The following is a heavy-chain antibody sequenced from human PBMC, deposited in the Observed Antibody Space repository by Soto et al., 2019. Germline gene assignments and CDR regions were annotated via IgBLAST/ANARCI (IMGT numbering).Heavy chain of an antibody. CDR2: ISYDGSNK. J-gene: IGHJ4*02. V-gene: IGHV3-30*03. Sequence: PGGSLRLSCAASGFTFSSYGMHWVRHAPGKGLEWVAVISYDGSNKYHADSVKGRFTISRDNSKNTLYLQMNSLRAEDTAVYYCARGHYYDSSGYPNPPFDYWGQGT. D-gene: IGHD3-22*01. CDR1: GFTFSSYG. CDR3: ARGHYYDSSGYPNPPFDY.